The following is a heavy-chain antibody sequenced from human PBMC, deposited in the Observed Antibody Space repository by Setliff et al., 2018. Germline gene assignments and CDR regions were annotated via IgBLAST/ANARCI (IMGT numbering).Heavy chain of an antibody. D-gene: IGHD6-6*01. CDR3: ARQTGEQLVDY. CDR2: INHSGSS. CDR1: GGSFSGYY. V-gene: IGHV4-34*01. J-gene: IGHJ4*02. Sequence: SETLSLTCAVYGGSFSGYYWTWIRQPPGKGLEWIGEINHSGSSNYNPSLKSRVTISVDTSKNQFSLNLSSVTAADTAVYYCARQTGEQLVDYWGQGTLVTVSS.